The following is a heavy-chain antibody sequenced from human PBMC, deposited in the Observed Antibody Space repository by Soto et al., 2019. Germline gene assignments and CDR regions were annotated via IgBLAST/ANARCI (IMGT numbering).Heavy chain of an antibody. CDR3: ARDWDSSSWLSYYYYGMDV. CDR2: ISSSSSYI. Sequence: GGSLRLSCAASRFTFSSYSMNWVRQAPGKGLEWVSSISSSSSYIYYADSVKGRFTISRDNAKNSLYLQMNSLRAEDTAVYYCARDWDSSSWLSYYYYGMDVWGQGTTVTVSS. V-gene: IGHV3-21*01. J-gene: IGHJ6*02. CDR1: RFTFSSYS. D-gene: IGHD6-13*01.